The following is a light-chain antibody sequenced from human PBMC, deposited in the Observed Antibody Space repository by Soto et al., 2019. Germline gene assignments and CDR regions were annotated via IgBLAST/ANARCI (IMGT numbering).Light chain of an antibody. CDR2: GAS. V-gene: IGKV3-15*01. CDR1: QSIRSD. Sequence: EIVMTQAPATLSVSPGERVTLSCGASQSIRSDLAWYQQKPGQAPRLLIYGASTRATGIPARLSCSGSGTEFTRTNSSLQSEDFALYYCQQYHDWPPGTFGQGTRVE. CDR3: QQYHDWPPGT. J-gene: IGKJ5*01.